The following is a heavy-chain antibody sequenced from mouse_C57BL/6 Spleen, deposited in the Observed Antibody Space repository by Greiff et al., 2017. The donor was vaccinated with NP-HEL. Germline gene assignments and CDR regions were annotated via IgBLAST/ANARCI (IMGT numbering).Heavy chain of an antibody. V-gene: IGHV5-17*01. CDR2: ISSGSSTI. CDR3: DRTGDDGYPYWYFDV. CDR1: GFTFSDYG. D-gene: IGHD2-3*01. J-gene: IGHJ1*03. Sequence: DVHLVESGGGLVKPGGSLKLSCAASGFTFSDYGMHWVRQAPEKGLEWVAYISSGSSTIYYADTVKGRFTISRDNAKNTLFLQMTSLRSEDTAMYYCDRTGDDGYPYWYFDVWGTGTTVTVSS.